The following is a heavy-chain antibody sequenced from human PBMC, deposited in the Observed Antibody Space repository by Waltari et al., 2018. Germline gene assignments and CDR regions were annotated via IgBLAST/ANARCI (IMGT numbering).Heavy chain of an antibody. V-gene: IGHV5-51*01. Sequence: EVQLVQSGAEVKKPGESLKISGKGSGYSFTSYWIGWVRQMPGKGLEWMGIIYPGDADTRYSPSFQGQVTISADKSISTAYLQWSSLKASDTAMYYCARFIETDYGPYWYFDLWGRGTLVTVSS. D-gene: IGHD4-17*01. J-gene: IGHJ2*01. CDR1: GYSFTSYW. CDR2: IYPGDADT. CDR3: ARFIETDYGPYWYFDL.